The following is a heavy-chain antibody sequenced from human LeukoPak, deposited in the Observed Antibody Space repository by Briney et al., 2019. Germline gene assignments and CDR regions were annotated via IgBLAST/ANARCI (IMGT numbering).Heavy chain of an antibody. D-gene: IGHD6-19*01. J-gene: IGHJ4*02. CDR2: IYYSGST. V-gene: IGHV4-59*01. CDR3: ARAASGWYFDY. CDR1: GGSISSYY. Sequence: SETLSLTCTVSGGSISSYYWSWIRQPPGKGLEWIGYIYYSGSTNYNPSLKSRVTISVDTSKNQFSLKLSSVTAADTAVYYCARAASGWYFDYWGQGTLVTVSS.